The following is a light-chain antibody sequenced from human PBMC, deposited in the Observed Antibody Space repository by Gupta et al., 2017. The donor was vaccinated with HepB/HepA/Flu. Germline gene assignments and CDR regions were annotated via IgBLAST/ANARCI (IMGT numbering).Light chain of an antibody. V-gene: IGLV2-14*03. CDR2: DVN. CDR1: SSDVGTYGY. CDR3: SSYTSTSTPVV. J-gene: IGLJ2*01. Sequence: QSALTQPASVSGSPGQSITISCTGTSSDVGTYGYVSWYQQRPGKAPKLMIYDVNSRPSGVSNRFSGSKSGNTASLTISGLQPEDEADYYCSSYTSTSTPVVFGGGTKLTVL.